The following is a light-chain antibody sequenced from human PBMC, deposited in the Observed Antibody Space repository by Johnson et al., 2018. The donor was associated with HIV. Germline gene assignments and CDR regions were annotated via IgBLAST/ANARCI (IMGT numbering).Light chain of an antibody. CDR1: SSNIGNNY. Sequence: QSVLTQPPSVSAAPGQKVTISCSGSSSNIGNNYVSWYQQLPGTAPKLLISDNNKRPSGIPDRFSGSKSGTSATLGITGLQTGDGGDYYCATWSGSLNFGTGTKVTVL. V-gene: IGLV1-51*01. J-gene: IGLJ1*01. CDR2: DNN. CDR3: ATWSGSLN.